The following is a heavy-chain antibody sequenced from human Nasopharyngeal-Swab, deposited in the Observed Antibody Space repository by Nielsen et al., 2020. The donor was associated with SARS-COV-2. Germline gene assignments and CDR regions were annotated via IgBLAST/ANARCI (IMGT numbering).Heavy chain of an antibody. J-gene: IGHJ4*02. CDR3: ARWEKGDY. CDR2: MNPGSGFK. Sequence: WVRQAPGQGLEWMGCMNPGSGFKDYAQNFQGRVTMTWNTSISTAYMEISSLRSEDTAVYYCARWEKGDYWGQGTLVTVSP. D-gene: IGHD1-26*01. V-gene: IGHV1-8*01.